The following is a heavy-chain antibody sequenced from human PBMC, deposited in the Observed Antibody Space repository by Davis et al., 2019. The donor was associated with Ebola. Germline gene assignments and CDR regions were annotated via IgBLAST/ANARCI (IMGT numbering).Heavy chain of an antibody. CDR3: AKGSDFWSGYRLYYGMDV. D-gene: IGHD3-3*01. CDR2: ISGSGGST. Sequence: GGSLRLSCAASGFTFSSYAMSWVRQAPGKGLEWVSAISGSGGSTYYADSVKGRFTISRDNSKNTLYLQMNSLRAEDTAVYYCAKGSDFWSGYRLYYGMDVWGQGTTVTVSS. CDR1: GFTFSSYA. J-gene: IGHJ6*02. V-gene: IGHV3-23*01.